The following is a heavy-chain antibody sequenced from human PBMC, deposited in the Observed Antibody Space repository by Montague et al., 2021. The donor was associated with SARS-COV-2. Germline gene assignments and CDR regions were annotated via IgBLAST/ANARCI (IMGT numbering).Heavy chain of an antibody. CDR2: IYTSGST. Sequence: TLSLPCTVSGGSISSGSYYWSWIRQPAGKGLEWIGRIYTSGSTNYNPSLKSRVTISVDTSKNQFSLKLSSVTAADTAVYYCAREGRATDYDILTGYYYYYYMDVWGKGTTVTVS. J-gene: IGHJ6*03. V-gene: IGHV4-61*02. CDR1: GGSISSGSYY. D-gene: IGHD3-9*01. CDR3: AREGRATDYDILTGYYYYYYMDV.